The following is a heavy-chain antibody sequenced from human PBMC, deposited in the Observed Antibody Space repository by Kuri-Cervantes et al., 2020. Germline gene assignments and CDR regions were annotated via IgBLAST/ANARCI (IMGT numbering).Heavy chain of an antibody. Sequence: GGSLRLSCEGSGYSFTTYWIGWVRQMPGKGLEWMGIIYPGDSDTRYSPSFQGQVTISVDKSINTAYLQWSSLKASDSAMYYCARTSGSYLGDFDIWGQGTMVTVSS. V-gene: IGHV5-51*01. D-gene: IGHD1-26*01. CDR2: IYPGDSDT. CDR1: GYSFTTYW. CDR3: ARTSGSYLGDFDI. J-gene: IGHJ3*02.